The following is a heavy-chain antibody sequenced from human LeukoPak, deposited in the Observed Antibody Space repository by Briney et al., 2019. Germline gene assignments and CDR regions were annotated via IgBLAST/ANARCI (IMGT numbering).Heavy chain of an antibody. CDR1: GFTFSRYC. CDR2: ISSSSSTI. D-gene: IGHD4-11*01. CDR3: ARGNSHSFDY. J-gene: IGHJ4*02. V-gene: IGHV3-48*01. Sequence: GSLRLSCAASGFTFSRYCMNWVRQAPGKGLEWVSYISSSSSTIYYADSVKGRFTISRDNAKNTLYLQMNSLRAEDTAVYYCARGNSHSFDYWGKGALVTVSS.